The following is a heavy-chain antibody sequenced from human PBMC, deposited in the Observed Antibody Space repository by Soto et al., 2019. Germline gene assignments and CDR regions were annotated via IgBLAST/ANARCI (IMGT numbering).Heavy chain of an antibody. CDR1: GYTFSSYA. CDR3: ARDEGVASGN. J-gene: IGHJ4*02. Sequence: QVQLVQSGAEVKKPGASVKVSCKASGYTFSSYAMHCARQAPGQRLEWMGWISSGNDNTKYSQKFQDRVTITRDTSTSTAYMELSSLTFEDTAVYYCARDEGVASGNWGQGTLVTVSS. CDR2: ISSGNDNT. D-gene: IGHD6-19*01. V-gene: IGHV1-3*04.